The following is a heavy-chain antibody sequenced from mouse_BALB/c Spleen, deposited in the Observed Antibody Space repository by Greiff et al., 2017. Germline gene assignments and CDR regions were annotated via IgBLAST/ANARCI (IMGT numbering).Heavy chain of an antibody. V-gene: IGHV5-6-5*01. CDR1: GFTFSSYA. J-gene: IGHJ1*01. Sequence: EVKLVESGGGLVKPGGSLKLSCAASGFTFSSYAMSWVRQTPEKRLEWVASISSGGSTYYPDSVKGRFTISRDNARNILYLQMSSLRSEDTAMYYCARGGDYYGSSYSYWYFDVWGAGTTVTVSS. CDR2: ISSGGST. CDR3: ARGGDYYGSSYSYWYFDV. D-gene: IGHD1-1*01.